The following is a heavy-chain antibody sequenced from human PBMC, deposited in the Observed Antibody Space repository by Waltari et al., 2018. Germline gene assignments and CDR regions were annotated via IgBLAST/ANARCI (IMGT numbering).Heavy chain of an antibody. J-gene: IGHJ5*02. Sequence: EVQLLESGGGLVQPGGSLRLSCAASGFIFSDYAMTWVRQAPGKGLEWVSTITQNGGTTHYADSVKGRFAISRDNSKNSLYLQMNSLRAEDTALYYCAWGVTAGSWGQGTLVTASS. CDR2: ITQNGGTT. CDR3: AWGVTAGS. D-gene: IGHD2-8*01. CDR1: GFIFSDYA. V-gene: IGHV3-23*01.